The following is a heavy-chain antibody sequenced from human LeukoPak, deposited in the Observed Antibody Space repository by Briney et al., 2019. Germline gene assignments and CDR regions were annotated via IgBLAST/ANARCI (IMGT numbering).Heavy chain of an antibody. J-gene: IGHJ4*02. D-gene: IGHD6-19*01. CDR2: IYYSGST. CDR3: ARVAGTRGYFDY. Sequence: SETLSLTCTVSGGSISSYFWSWIRQPPGKGLQWIGYIYYSGSTIYNPSLKSRVTISVDTSKNQFSLKLSSVTAADTAVYYCARVAGTRGYFDYWGQGTLVTVSS. CDR1: GGSISSYF. V-gene: IGHV4-59*12.